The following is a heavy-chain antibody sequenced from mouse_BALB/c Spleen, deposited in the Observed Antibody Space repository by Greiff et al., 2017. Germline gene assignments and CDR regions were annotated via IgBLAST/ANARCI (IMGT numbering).Heavy chain of an antibody. CDR3: ARSGQIGLRDALDY. Sequence: EVQLLQSGAELVKPGASLKLSCTASGFNIKDSYMSWVKQRPDQGLELIGMIDPANGNTKYDPKFQGKATITADTSSNTAYLQLSRLTSEDTAVYYYARSGQIGLRDALDYWGQGTSVTVSS. CDR2: IDPANGNT. D-gene: IGHD3-1*01. J-gene: IGHJ4*01. V-gene: IGHV14-3*02. CDR1: GFNIKDSY.